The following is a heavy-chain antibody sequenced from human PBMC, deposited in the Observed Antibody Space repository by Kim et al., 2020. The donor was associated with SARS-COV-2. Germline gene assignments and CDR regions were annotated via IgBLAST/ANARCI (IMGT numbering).Heavy chain of an antibody. V-gene: IGHV4-59*13. J-gene: IGHJ6*02. D-gene: IGHD3-22*01. CDR1: GGSISSYY. CDR2: IYYSGST. Sequence: SETLSLTCTVSGGSISSYYWSWIRQPPGKGLEWIGYIYYSGSTNYNPSLKSRVTISVDTSKNQFSLKLSSVTAADTAVYYCASGGSSGYYGIYGMDVWGQGTTVTVSS. CDR3: ASGGSSGYYGIYGMDV.